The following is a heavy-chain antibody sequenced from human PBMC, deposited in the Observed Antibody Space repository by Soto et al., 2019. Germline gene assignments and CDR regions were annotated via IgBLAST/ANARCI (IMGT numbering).Heavy chain of an antibody. CDR2: IWYDGSNK. Sequence: QVQLVESGGGVVQPGRSLRLSCAASGFTFSSYGMHWVRQAPGKGLEWVAVIWYDGSNKYYADSVKGRFTISRDNSKNTLYLQMNSLRAEDTAVYYCAREGLDIAAEDYWGQGTLVTVSS. CDR3: AREGLDIAAEDY. D-gene: IGHD6-13*01. CDR1: GFTFSSYG. V-gene: IGHV3-33*01. J-gene: IGHJ4*02.